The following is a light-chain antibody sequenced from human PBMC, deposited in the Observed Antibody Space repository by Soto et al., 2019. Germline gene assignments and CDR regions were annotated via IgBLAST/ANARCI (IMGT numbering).Light chain of an antibody. CDR2: DVS. CDR1: SSDVGGYNY. J-gene: IGLJ1*01. V-gene: IGLV2-14*01. Sequence: QSALTQPASVSGSPGQSITISCTGTSSDVGGYNYVSWYQQHPGKAPKLMMYDVSNRPSGVSNRFSCSKSGNTASLTISGLQAEDEADYYCSSYKSSSTLRYVFGTGTKFTV. CDR3: SSYKSSSTLRYV.